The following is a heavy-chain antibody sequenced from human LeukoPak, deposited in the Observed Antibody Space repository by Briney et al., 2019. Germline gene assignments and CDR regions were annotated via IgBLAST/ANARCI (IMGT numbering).Heavy chain of an antibody. Sequence: ASVKASCKASGYTFTDYYMHWVRQAPGQGLEWMGWINPNSGGTNYAQKFQGRVTMTRDTSISTAYMGLSRLRSDDTAVYYCARDPNYYGSGSVFDYWGQGTLVTVSS. CDR2: INPNSGGT. CDR1: GYTFTDYY. CDR3: ARDPNYYGSGSVFDY. J-gene: IGHJ4*02. D-gene: IGHD3-10*01. V-gene: IGHV1-2*02.